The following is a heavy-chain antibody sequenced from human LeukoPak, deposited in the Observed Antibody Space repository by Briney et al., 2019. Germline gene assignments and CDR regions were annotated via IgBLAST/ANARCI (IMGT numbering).Heavy chain of an antibody. D-gene: IGHD4-17*01. J-gene: IGHJ5*02. CDR1: GGSISSSSYY. CDR2: IDYSGST. CDR3: ARGKNIDYGDYEVGYNWFDP. Sequence: SETLSLTCTVSGGSISSSSYYWGWIRQPPGKGLEWIGSIDYSGSTYYNPSLKSRVTISIDTSKNQFSLKLSSVTAADTAVYYCARGKNIDYGDYEVGYNWFDPWGQGTLVTVSS. V-gene: IGHV4-39*07.